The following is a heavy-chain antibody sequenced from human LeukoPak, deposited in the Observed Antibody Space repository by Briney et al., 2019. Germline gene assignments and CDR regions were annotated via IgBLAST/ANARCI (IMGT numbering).Heavy chain of an antibody. Sequence: GGSLRLSCAASGFTFSSYAMSWVRQAPGKGLEWVSAISGSGGSTYYADSVKGRFTISRGNSKNTLYLQMNSLRAEDTAVYYCAARRYFDWLFPIDYWGQGTLVTVSS. V-gene: IGHV3-23*01. D-gene: IGHD3-9*01. CDR2: ISGSGGST. CDR1: GFTFSSYA. J-gene: IGHJ4*02. CDR3: AARRYFDWLFPIDY.